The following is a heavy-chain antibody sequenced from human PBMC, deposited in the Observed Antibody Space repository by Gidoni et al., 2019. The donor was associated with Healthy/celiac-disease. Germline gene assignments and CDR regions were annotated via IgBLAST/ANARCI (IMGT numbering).Heavy chain of an antibody. CDR3: ATLNCRVGSCSNAY. V-gene: IGHV3-21*01. CDR2: IIRSSSSL. J-gene: IGHJ4*01. Sequence: EVKLMESGGGLVKAGGSLRLDCAAAGFTVSSYSMNWVRQAPGMWLEWVSSIIRSSSSLYYADSVQGRSTISTDNSKTSLYLQMNSLSAQYPAVYYCATLNCRVGSCSNAYCGHGTLVTVSS. D-gene: IGHD2-15*01. CDR1: GFTVSSYS.